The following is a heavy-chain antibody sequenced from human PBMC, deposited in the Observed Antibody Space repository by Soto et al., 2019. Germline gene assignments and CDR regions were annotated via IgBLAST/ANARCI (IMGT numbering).Heavy chain of an antibody. CDR1: GFTFSSYA. J-gene: IGHJ4*02. CDR2: ISGSGGST. CDR3: AKDDYYDSSGYYCGVLFDY. D-gene: IGHD3-22*01. Sequence: GGSLRLSCAASGFTFSSYAMSWVRQAPGKGLEWVSAISGSGGSTYYADSVKGRFTISRDNSKNTLYLQMNSLRAEDTAVYYCAKDDYYDSSGYYCGVLFDYWGQGTLVTVSS. V-gene: IGHV3-23*01.